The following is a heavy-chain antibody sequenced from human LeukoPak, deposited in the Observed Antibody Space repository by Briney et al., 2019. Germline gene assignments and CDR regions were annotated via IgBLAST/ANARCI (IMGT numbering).Heavy chain of an antibody. J-gene: IGHJ4*02. Sequence: GGSLRLSCAASGFTFSSYAMHWVRQAPGKGLEWVAFIRYDGSNKYYADSVKGRFTISRDNSKNTLYLQMNSLRAEDTAVYYCAKEHCSSTSCRFDYWGQGTLVTVSS. V-gene: IGHV3-30*02. CDR2: IRYDGSNK. D-gene: IGHD2-2*01. CDR3: AKEHCSSTSCRFDY. CDR1: GFTFSSYA.